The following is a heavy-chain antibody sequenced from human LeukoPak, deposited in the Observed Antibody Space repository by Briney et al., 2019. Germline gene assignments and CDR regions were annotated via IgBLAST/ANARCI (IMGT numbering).Heavy chain of an antibody. CDR3: ARYSWHGASRLVDY. D-gene: IGHD4/OR15-4a*01. CDR1: GGAISSNY. CDR2: INYSGST. V-gene: IGHV4-59*01. Sequence: SETLSLTCTVSGGAISSNYWSWIRQPPGKGLEGIGYINYSGSTNYNPSLKSRVTISVDTSKNQFSLKLTSVTAADTAVYYCARYSWHGASRLVDYWGQGTLVTVSS. J-gene: IGHJ4*02.